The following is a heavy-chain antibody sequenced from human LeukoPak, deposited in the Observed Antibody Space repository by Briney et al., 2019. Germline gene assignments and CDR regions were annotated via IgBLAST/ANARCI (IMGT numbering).Heavy chain of an antibody. Sequence: GGSLTLSCSASGFTFSSYAMHWVRQAPGEGLEYVSAISSNGGSTYYADSVKGRFTISRDNSKNTLYLQMSSLRAEDTAVYYCVKDFPRLLGGGWGQGTLVTVSS. CDR3: VKDFPRLLGGG. D-gene: IGHD3-10*01. J-gene: IGHJ4*02. V-gene: IGHV3-64D*06. CDR2: ISSNGGST. CDR1: GFTFSSYA.